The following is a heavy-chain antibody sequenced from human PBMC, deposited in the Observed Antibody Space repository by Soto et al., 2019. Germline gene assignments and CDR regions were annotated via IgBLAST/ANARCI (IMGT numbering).Heavy chain of an antibody. CDR2: LSHDGGNT. CDR3: AKQTGTWVDSAIDF. Sequence: EVEMLASGGGVVQPGESLRLSCVAPDFSFTSYAMTWVRLTPGKGLQWVAALSHDGGNTYYRDSVRGRFTISRDNSKNTLYLQMNSLKGEETALYYCAKQTGTWVDSAIDFWGQGTQVTVSS. V-gene: IGHV3-23*01. D-gene: IGHD3-9*01. J-gene: IGHJ4*02. CDR1: DFSFTSYA.